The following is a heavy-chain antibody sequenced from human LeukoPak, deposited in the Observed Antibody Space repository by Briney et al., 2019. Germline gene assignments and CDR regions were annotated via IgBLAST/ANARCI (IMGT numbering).Heavy chain of an antibody. CDR2: IYYSGGT. D-gene: IGHD2-2*01. CDR3: ARVPCSSTSCYQD. CDR1: GGSISSYY. V-gene: IGHV4-59*01. J-gene: IGHJ4*02. Sequence: SETLSLTCTVSGGSISSYYWSWIRQPPGKGLEWIGYIYYSGGTNYNPSLKSRVTISVDTSKNQFSLKLSSVTAADTAVYYCARVPCSSTSCYQDWGQGTLVTVSS.